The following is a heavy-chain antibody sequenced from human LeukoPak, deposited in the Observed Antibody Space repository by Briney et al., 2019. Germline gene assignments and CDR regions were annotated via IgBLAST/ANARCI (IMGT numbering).Heavy chain of an antibody. CDR3: ARSERTGEGIDY. Sequence: GGSLRLSCAASGFTVSSNYMSWVRQAPGKGLEWVSVIYSGGSTYYADSVKGRFTISRDNSKNTLYLQMNSLRAEDTAVYYCARSERTGEGIDYWGQGTLVTVSS. CDR1: GFTVSSNY. CDR2: IYSGGST. J-gene: IGHJ4*02. D-gene: IGHD7-27*01. V-gene: IGHV3-66*01.